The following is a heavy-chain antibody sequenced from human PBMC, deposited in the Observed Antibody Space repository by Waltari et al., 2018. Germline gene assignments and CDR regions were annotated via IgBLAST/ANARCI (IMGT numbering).Heavy chain of an antibody. V-gene: IGHV1-2*02. Sequence: QVQLVQSGAEVKKSGASVKVSCKASGYSFTDNYIHWVRQAPGQGLEWMGWINPKRGGTKDAQKCQGRGTMTRETSISTAYMEVSRLRSDDTAVYYCARDRGVGATSDAFDVWGQGTMVAVSS. CDR3: ARDRGVGATSDAFDV. D-gene: IGHD1-26*01. J-gene: IGHJ3*01. CDR2: INPKRGGT. CDR1: GYSFTDNY.